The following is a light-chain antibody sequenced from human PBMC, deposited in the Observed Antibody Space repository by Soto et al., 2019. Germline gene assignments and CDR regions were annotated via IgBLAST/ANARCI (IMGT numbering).Light chain of an antibody. Sequence: IQLIQSPSSLSASVGDRVTITCRASQGINKFLAWYQQRPGKAPQLLVYGASTLQSGVPSRFSGSGSGTDFTLTISSLQPEDFATYYCQQLTNFRFTFGQGTKPDIK. CDR1: QGINKF. CDR3: QQLTNFRFT. V-gene: IGKV1-9*01. J-gene: IGKJ2*01. CDR2: GAS.